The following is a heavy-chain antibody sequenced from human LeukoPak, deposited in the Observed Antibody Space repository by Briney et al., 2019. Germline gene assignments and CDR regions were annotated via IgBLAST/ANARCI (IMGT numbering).Heavy chain of an antibody. V-gene: IGHV3-30*18. CDR1: GFTFTNYA. D-gene: IGHD6-13*01. J-gene: IGHJ4*02. CDR3: AKVPAAAGVSEVY. CDR2: ISYDGSNK. Sequence: PGGSLRLSCAASGFTFTNYAMSWVRQAPGKGLEWVAVISYDGSNKYYADSVKGRFTISRDNSKNTLYLQMNSLRAEDTAVYYCAKVPAAAGVSEVYWGQGTLVTVSS.